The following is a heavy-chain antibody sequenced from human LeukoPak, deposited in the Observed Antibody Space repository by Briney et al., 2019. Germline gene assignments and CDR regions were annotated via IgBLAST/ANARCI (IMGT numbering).Heavy chain of an antibody. CDR3: VRQFAS. CDR1: GFTFSSYG. V-gene: IGHV3-48*01. CDR2: VSGSGSTV. J-gene: IGHJ4*02. Sequence: GGSLRLSCAASGFTFSSYGMNWVRQLPGKRLEWVAYVSGSGSTVYYADSVKGRFTISRDNGKSSLYLQMNSLRVEDTALYYCVRQFASWGQGTLVTVSS.